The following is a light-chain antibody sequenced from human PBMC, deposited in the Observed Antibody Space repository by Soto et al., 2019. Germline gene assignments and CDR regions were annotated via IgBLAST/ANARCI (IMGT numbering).Light chain of an antibody. V-gene: IGKV1-5*01. CDR1: QSIGSW. Sequence: DIQMTQSPSTLSASVGDRVTITCRASQSIGSWLAWFQQKPGKAPKLLIYDASSLESGVPSRFSGGGSGTEFTLTISSLQPDDFATYYCQQYNSYSGTFGQGTKVEIK. CDR3: QQYNSYSGT. CDR2: DAS. J-gene: IGKJ1*01.